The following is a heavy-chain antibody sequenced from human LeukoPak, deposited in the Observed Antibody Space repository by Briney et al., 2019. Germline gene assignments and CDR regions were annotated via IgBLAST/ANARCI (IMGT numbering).Heavy chain of an antibody. V-gene: IGHV1-2*02. CDR2: INPNSGGT. Sequence: GASVKVSCKASGYTFTGYYMHWVRQAPGQGLEWMGWINPNSGGTNYAQKFQGRVTMTRDTSISTAYMELSRLRSDDTAVYYCARFSSGGEQLVRGFDYWGQGTLVTVSS. CDR3: ARFSSGGEQLVRGFDY. J-gene: IGHJ4*02. D-gene: IGHD6-6*01. CDR1: GYTFTGYY.